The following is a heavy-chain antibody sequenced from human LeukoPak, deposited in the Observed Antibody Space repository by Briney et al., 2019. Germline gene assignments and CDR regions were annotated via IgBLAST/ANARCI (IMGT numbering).Heavy chain of an antibody. CDR1: GYTFTSYD. CDR3: ARIKRTIFGVVITH. Sequence: ASVKLSCKASGYTFTSYDINWVRQATGQGLEWMGWMNPNSGNTGYAQKFQGRVTMTRNTSISTAYMELSSLRSEDTAVYYCARIKRTIFGVVITHWGQGTLVTVSS. CDR2: MNPNSGNT. D-gene: IGHD3-3*01. J-gene: IGHJ4*02. V-gene: IGHV1-8*01.